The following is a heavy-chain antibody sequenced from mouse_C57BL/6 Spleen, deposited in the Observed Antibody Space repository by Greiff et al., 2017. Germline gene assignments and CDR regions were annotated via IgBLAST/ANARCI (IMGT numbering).Heavy chain of an antibody. CDR3: ARWGYDGYYYFDY. V-gene: IGHV1-18*01. J-gene: IGHJ2*01. Sequence: VQLQQSGPELVKPGASVKIPCKASGYTFTDYNMDWVKQSHGKSLEWIGDINPNNGGTIYNQKFKGKATLTVDKSSSTAYMELRSLTSEDTAVYYCARWGYDGYYYFDYWGQGTTLTVSS. CDR1: GYTFTDYN. CDR2: INPNNGGT. D-gene: IGHD2-3*01.